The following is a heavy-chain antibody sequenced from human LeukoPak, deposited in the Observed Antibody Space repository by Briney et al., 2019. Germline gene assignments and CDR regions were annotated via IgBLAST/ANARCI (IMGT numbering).Heavy chain of an antibody. J-gene: IGHJ4*02. CDR3: ARATPATRWFGD. CDR1: GGSFSGYY. D-gene: IGHD3-10*01. CDR2: INHSGST. Sequence: SETLSRICAVYGGSFSGYYWSWIRQPPGKGLEWIGEINHSGSTNYNPSLKSRVTISVDTSKNQFSLKLSSVTAADTAVYYCARATPATRWFGDWGQGTLVTVSS. V-gene: IGHV4-34*01.